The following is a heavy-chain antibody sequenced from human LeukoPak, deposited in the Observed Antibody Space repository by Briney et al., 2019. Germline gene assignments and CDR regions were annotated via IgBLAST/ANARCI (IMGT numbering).Heavy chain of an antibody. Sequence: SETLSVTCTVSGGSISSYYWSWIRQPPGKGLEWIGYIYYSGSTNYNPSLKSRVSISVDPSKNQFSLKLSSVTAADTAVYYCAGSYYDSSGYPVWGQGTLVTVSS. D-gene: IGHD3-22*01. J-gene: IGHJ4*02. CDR1: GGSISSYY. CDR3: AGSYYDSSGYPV. CDR2: IYYSGST. V-gene: IGHV4-59*01.